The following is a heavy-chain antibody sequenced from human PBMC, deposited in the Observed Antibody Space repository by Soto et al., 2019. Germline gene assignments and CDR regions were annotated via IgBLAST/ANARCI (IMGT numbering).Heavy chain of an antibody. D-gene: IGHD2-2*02. CDR2: IDPSDSYT. V-gene: IGHV5-10-1*01. CDR3: ARHDIVVVPAAIHYYYYGMDV. CDR1: GYSFTIYW. Sequence: GESLKISCNGSGYSFTIYWISWVRQMPGKGLEWMGRIDPSDSYTNYSPSFQGHVTISADKSISTAYLQWSSLKASDTAMYYCARHDIVVVPAAIHYYYYGMDVWGQGTTVTVS. J-gene: IGHJ6*02.